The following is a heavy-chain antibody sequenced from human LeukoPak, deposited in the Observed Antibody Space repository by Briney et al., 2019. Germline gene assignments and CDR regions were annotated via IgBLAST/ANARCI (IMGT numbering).Heavy chain of an antibody. V-gene: IGHV3-15*01. CDR3: TTLSPDASGYYYYYMDV. D-gene: IGHD1-14*01. Sequence: PGGSLRLSCVASGVTFNNAWMSWVRQAPGKGLDWVGHIKSKSDGGTTDYAAPVKGRFTISRDDSKNTVYLQMNSLKTEDTAVYYCTTLSPDASGYYYYYMDVWGKGTTVTVSS. CDR1: GVTFNNAW. J-gene: IGHJ6*03. CDR2: IKSKSDGGTT.